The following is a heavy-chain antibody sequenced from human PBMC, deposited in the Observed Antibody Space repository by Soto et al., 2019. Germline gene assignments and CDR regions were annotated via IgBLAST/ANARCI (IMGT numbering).Heavy chain of an antibody. Sequence: QVQLVQSGAEVKKPGASVKVSCEASGYTFIDYYMHWVRQAPGQGCEWMGRISPKSGGTNYAQKFQGRVTMTWDTSLNTAYMELRSLMSEDTAVYYCARPPGYISDWYYFDLWGQGTLVTVSS. V-gene: IGHV1-2*02. D-gene: IGHD6-19*01. CDR2: ISPKSGGT. CDR3: ARPPGYISDWYYFDL. CDR1: GYTFIDYY. J-gene: IGHJ4*02.